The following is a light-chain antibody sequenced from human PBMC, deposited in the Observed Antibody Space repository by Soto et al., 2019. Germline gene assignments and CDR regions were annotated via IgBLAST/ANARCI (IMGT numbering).Light chain of an antibody. Sequence: EIVLTQAPTTLSFSLGERATLSCRASQTVSKYLAWYQQKPGQAPRLLIYDTSNRATGIPARFSGSGSGTAFTLTISGLQPEDFGVYYCKQRSNWPFTFDPGTTV. CDR2: DTS. CDR1: QTVSKY. V-gene: IGKV3-11*01. CDR3: KQRSNWPFT. J-gene: IGKJ3*01.